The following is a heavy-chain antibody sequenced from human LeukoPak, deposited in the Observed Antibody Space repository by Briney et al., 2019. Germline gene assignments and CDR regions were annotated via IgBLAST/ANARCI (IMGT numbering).Heavy chain of an antibody. CDR2: IIPIFGTA. J-gene: IGHJ4*02. CDR3: ARGDDYSNYLVY. CDR1: GGTFSSYA. D-gene: IGHD4-11*01. Sequence: SVKVSCKASGGTFSSYAISWVRQAPGQGLEWMGGIIPIFGTANYAQKSQGRVTITADESTSTAYMELSSLRSEDTAVYYCARGDDYSNYLVYWGQGTLVTVSS. V-gene: IGHV1-69*01.